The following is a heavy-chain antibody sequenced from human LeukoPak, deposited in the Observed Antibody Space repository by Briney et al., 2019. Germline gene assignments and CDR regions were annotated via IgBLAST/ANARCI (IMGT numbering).Heavy chain of an antibody. V-gene: IGHV3-9*01. CDR3: AKGYCSSTSCYLYFDY. D-gene: IGHD2-2*01. Sequence: GGSLRFSCAASGFTFDDFAIHWVRQAPGKGLEWVSGISWNSGSIGYADSVKGRFTISRDNAKNSLYLQMNSLRAEDTALYYCAKGYCSSTSCYLYFDYWGQGTLVTVSS. CDR2: ISWNSGSI. J-gene: IGHJ4*02. CDR1: GFTFDDFA.